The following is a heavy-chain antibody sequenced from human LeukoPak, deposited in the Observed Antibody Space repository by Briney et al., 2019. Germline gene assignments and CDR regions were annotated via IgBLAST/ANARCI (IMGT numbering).Heavy chain of an antibody. CDR2: IYYSGST. Sequence: SSETLSLTCTVSGGSISSYYWSWIRQPPGKGPEWIGYIYYSGSTNYNPSLKSRVTISVDTSKNQFSLKLSSVTAADTAVYYCARMRRGRYGTGWRFDYWGQGTLVTVSS. V-gene: IGHV4-59*01. CDR3: ARMRRGRYGTGWRFDY. J-gene: IGHJ4*02. D-gene: IGHD2-8*02. CDR1: GGSISSYY.